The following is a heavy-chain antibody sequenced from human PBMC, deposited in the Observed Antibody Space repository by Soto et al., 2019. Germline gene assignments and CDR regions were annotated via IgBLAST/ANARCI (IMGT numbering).Heavy chain of an antibody. J-gene: IGHJ4*02. CDR1: GGSISSISYY. D-gene: IGHD4-17*01. Sequence: SETLSLTCSVSGGSISSISYYWGWIRQPPGKGLEWIGNVYYTGSTYYNPSLESRVTIFVDTSKNHFSLKLSSVTAADTAVYYCANSTVGLGIPFDYWGQGILVTVSS. CDR2: VYYTGST. CDR3: ANSTVGLGIPFDY. V-gene: IGHV4-39*02.